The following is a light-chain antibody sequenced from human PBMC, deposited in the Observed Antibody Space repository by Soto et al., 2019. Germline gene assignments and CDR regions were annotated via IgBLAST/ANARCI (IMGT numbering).Light chain of an antibody. CDR3: QQYNRYSSYT. CDR1: QTVSSW. CDR2: KAS. J-gene: IGKJ2*01. Sequence: DIPMTQFPSTLSASIGDRVTITCRASQTVSSWLAWYQQKPGKAPKLLIYKASTLETGVPSRFSGSGSGTDFTLTISSLQPDDFATYYCQQYNRYSSYTFGQGTMLEIK. V-gene: IGKV1-5*03.